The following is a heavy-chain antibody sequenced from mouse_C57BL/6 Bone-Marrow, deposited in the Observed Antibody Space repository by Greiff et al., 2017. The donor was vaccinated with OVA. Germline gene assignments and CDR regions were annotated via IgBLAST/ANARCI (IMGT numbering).Heavy chain of an antibody. CDR1: GYTFTDYE. V-gene: IGHV1-15*01. CDR2: IDPETGGT. J-gene: IGHJ2*01. CDR3: TRGGSRPLFDY. Sequence: QVQLQQSGAELVRPGASVTLSCKASGYTFTDYEMHWVKQTPVHGLEWIGAIDPETGGTAYNQKFKGKAILTADKSSSTAYMELRSLTSEDSAVYYCTRGGSRPLFDYWGQGTTLTVSS.